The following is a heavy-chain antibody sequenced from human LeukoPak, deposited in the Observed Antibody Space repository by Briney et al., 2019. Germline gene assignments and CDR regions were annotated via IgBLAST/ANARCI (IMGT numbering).Heavy chain of an antibody. D-gene: IGHD6-6*01. Sequence: ASVKVSCKASGYTFTSYGISWVRQAPGQGLEWMGWISAYNGNTNYAQKLQGRVTMTTDTSTSTAYMELRSLRSDDTAVYYCVRDRTFLQYSSSVNWFDPWGQGTLVTVSS. CDR1: GYTFTSYG. CDR3: VRDRTFLQYSSSVNWFDP. CDR2: ISAYNGNT. J-gene: IGHJ5*02. V-gene: IGHV1-18*01.